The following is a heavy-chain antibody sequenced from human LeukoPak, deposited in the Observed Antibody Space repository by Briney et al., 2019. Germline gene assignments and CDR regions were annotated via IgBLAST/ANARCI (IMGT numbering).Heavy chain of an antibody. Sequence: SQTLSLTCTVSGGSISYYYWSWIRQPPGKGLEWIGYIYYSGSTNYNPSLKSRVTISVDTSKNQFSLKLSSVTAADTAVYYCAREQWLDYWGQGTLVTVSS. CDR2: IYYSGST. V-gene: IGHV4-59*12. CDR1: GGSISYYY. J-gene: IGHJ4*02. CDR3: AREQWLDY. D-gene: IGHD6-19*01.